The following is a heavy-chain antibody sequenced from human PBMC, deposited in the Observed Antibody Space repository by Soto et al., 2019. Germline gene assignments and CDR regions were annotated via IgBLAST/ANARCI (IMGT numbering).Heavy chain of an antibody. CDR2: INTSGGST. CDR1: GYTFSIYY. V-gene: IGHV1-46*01. Sequence: ASVKVSCKAFGYTFSIYYIHWVRQAPGPGLEWMGVINTSGGSTTYAQKFQGRVTMTRDTSTSTVFMELSSLGSEDTAVYYCARGGRHSNYYYYYGMDVWGQGTTVTVSS. CDR3: ARGGRHSNYYYYYGMDV. D-gene: IGHD6-25*01. J-gene: IGHJ6*02.